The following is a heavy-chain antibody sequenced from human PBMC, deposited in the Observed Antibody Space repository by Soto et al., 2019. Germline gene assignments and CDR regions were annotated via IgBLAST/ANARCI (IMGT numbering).Heavy chain of an antibody. CDR2: ISHRGSV. CDR3: ARSFGWYAIDY. V-gene: IGHV4-4*02. Sequence: QVLLQESGPGLVQPSGTLSLSCAVSGDSISSHYFWGWVRQPPGKGLEWVGDISHRGSVNYNPSLQRRITLSLEKSNNQFSLRLNSVTAADTAVYYCARSFGWYAIDYWGQGTLVIVSS. J-gene: IGHJ4*02. D-gene: IGHD6-19*01. CDR1: GDSISSHYF.